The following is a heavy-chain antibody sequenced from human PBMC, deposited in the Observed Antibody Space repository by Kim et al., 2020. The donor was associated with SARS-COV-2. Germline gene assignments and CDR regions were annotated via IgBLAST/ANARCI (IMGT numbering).Heavy chain of an antibody. CDR3: ARAGMVYARINAFDI. J-gene: IGHJ3*02. D-gene: IGHD2-8*01. Sequence: QKLQDRVTMTTDTSTSTAYMELRSLRSDDTAVYYCARAGMVYARINAFDIWGQGTMVTVSS. V-gene: IGHV1-18*01.